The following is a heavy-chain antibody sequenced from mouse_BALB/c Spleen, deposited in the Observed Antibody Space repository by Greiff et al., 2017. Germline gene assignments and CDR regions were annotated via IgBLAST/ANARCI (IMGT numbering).Heavy chain of an antibody. J-gene: IGHJ2*01. CDR3: ARSSLGSYFDY. D-gene: IGHD4-1*01. CDR2: ISSGGGST. CDR1: GFAFSSYD. Sequence: DVHLVESGGGLVKPGGSLKLSCAASGFAFSSYDMSWVRQTPEKRLEWVAYISSGGGSTYYPDTVKGRFTISRDNAKNTLYLQMSSLKSEDTAMYYCARSSLGSYFDYWGQGTTLTVSS. V-gene: IGHV5-12-1*01.